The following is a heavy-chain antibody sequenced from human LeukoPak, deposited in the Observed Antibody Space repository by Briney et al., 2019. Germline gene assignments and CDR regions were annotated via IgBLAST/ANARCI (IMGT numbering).Heavy chain of an antibody. Sequence: SETLSLTCTVSGGSISSGGYYWSWIRQHPGKGLEWIGYIYYSGSTYYNPSLKSRVTMSVDTSKNQFSLKLSSVTAADTAVYYCARGFSENWFDPWGQGTLVSVFS. V-gene: IGHV4-31*03. CDR3: ARGFSENWFDP. J-gene: IGHJ5*02. CDR2: IYYSGST. CDR1: GGSISSGGYY.